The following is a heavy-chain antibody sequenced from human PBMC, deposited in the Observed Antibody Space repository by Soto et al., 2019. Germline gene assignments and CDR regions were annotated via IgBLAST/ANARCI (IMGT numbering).Heavy chain of an antibody. V-gene: IGHV3-30*03. CDR1: GFTFSSYG. J-gene: IGHJ6*02. D-gene: IGHD3-10*01. Sequence: GGSLRLSCAASGFTFSSYGMHWVRQAPGKGLEWVAVISYDGSNKYYADSVKGRFTISRDNSKNTLYLQMNSLRAEDTAVYYCARDTLRWFGPAGYYYYYGMDVWGQGTTVTV. CDR2: ISYDGSNK. CDR3: ARDTLRWFGPAGYYYYYGMDV.